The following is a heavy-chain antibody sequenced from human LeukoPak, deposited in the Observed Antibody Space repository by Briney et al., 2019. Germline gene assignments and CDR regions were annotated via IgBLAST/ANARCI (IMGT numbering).Heavy chain of an antibody. CDR1: GGSISSSSYY. J-gene: IGHJ4*02. CDR2: IYYSGST. V-gene: IGHV4-39*07. Sequence: SETLSLTCTVSGGSISSSSYYWGWIRQPPGKGLEWIGSIYYSGSTYYNPSLKSRVTIPVDTSKNQFSLKLSSVTAADTAVYYCARDLVAVAGSFDYWGQGTLVTVSP. D-gene: IGHD6-19*01. CDR3: ARDLVAVAGSFDY.